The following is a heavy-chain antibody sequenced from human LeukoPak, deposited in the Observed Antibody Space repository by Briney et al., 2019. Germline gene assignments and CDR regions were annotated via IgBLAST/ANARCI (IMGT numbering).Heavy chain of an antibody. Sequence: SGTLSLTCAVSGGSISSSNWWSWVRQPPGKGLEWIGEIYHSGSTNYNPSLKSRVTISVDKSKNQFSLKLSSVTAADTAVYYCARGYCSSTSCYANDYWGQGTLVTVSS. CDR2: IYHSGST. V-gene: IGHV4-4*02. CDR3: ARGYCSSTSCYANDY. CDR1: GGSISSSNW. J-gene: IGHJ4*02. D-gene: IGHD2-2*01.